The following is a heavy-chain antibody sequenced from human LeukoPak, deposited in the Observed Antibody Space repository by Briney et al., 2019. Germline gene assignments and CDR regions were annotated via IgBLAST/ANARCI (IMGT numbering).Heavy chain of an antibody. CDR3: ARVTAVEYYFDY. CDR1: GFTFSSYE. CDR2: ISSSGSTI. Sequence: GGSLRLSCAASGFTFSSYEMNWFRQAPGKGLEWVSYISSSGSTIYYADSVKGRFTISRDNAKNSLYPQMNSLRAEDTAVYYCARVTAVEYYFDYWGQGTLVTVSS. D-gene: IGHD6-19*01. J-gene: IGHJ4*02. V-gene: IGHV3-48*03.